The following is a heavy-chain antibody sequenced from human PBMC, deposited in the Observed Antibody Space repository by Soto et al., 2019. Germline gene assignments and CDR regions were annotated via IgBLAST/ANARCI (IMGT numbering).Heavy chain of an antibody. V-gene: IGHV3-30-3*01. J-gene: IGHJ4*02. CDR2: ISYDGSNK. D-gene: IGHD2-15*01. Sequence: PGGSLRLSCAASGFTFSSYAMHWVRQAPGKGLEWVAVISYDGSNKYYADSVKGRFTISRDNSKNTLYLQMNSLRAEDTAVYYCAREGIGTNGYCSGGSCPGFDYWGQGTLVTVSS. CDR1: GFTFSSYA. CDR3: AREGIGTNGYCSGGSCPGFDY.